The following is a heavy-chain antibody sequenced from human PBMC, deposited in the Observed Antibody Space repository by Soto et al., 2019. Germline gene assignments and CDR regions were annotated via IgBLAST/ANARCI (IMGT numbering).Heavy chain of an antibody. CDR1: GHTFTNYW. J-gene: IGHJ6*02. CDR2: IYPGDSDT. V-gene: IGHV5-51*01. Sequence: PGESPKISCKGSGHTFTNYWIGWVRQMPGKGLEWMGIIYPGDSDTKYNPSFQGQVTILADKSITTTYLQWSSLKASDTSIYYCAASIFYYGMDVWGQGTTVTVSS. CDR3: AASIFYYGMDV.